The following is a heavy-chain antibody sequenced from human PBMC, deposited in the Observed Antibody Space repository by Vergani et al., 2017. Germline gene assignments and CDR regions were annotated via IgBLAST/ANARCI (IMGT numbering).Heavy chain of an antibody. CDR3: AREVVADLYYMDV. J-gene: IGHJ6*03. Sequence: QVQLVQSGAEVKKPGASVKVSCKVSGYTLTELSMHWVRQAPGKGLEWMGWINPNSGGTNYAQKFQGRVTMTRDTSISTAYMELSRLRSDDTAVYYCAREVVADLYYMDVWGKGTTVTVSS. CDR2: INPNSGGT. V-gene: IGHV1-2*02. CDR1: GYTLTELS. D-gene: IGHD2-21*01.